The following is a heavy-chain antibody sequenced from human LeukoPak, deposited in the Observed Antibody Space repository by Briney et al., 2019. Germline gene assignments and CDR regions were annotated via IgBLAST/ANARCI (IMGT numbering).Heavy chain of an antibody. CDR2: INHSGST. CDR1: GGSFSGYY. Sequence: PSETLSLTCAVYGGSFSGYYWSWIRQPPGKGLEWIGEINHSGSTNYNPSLKSRVTISVDTSKNQFSLKLSSVTAADTAVYYCARLMGAVTGFDPWGQGTLVTVSS. J-gene: IGHJ5*02. CDR3: ARLMGAVTGFDP. D-gene: IGHD1-26*01. V-gene: IGHV4-34*01.